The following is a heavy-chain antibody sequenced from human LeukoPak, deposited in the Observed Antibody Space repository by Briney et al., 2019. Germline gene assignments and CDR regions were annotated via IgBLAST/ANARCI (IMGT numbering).Heavy chain of an antibody. J-gene: IGHJ4*02. D-gene: IGHD6-13*01. CDR2: ISSSSSYI. V-gene: IGHV3-21*01. CDR3: ASGAAEAAAGSDY. Sequence: AGGSLRLSCAASGFTFSSYSMNWVRQAPGKGLEWVSSISSSSSYIYYADSVKGRFTISRDNAKNSLYLQMNSLRAEDTAVYYCASGAAEAAAGSDYWGQGTLVTVSS. CDR1: GFTFSSYS.